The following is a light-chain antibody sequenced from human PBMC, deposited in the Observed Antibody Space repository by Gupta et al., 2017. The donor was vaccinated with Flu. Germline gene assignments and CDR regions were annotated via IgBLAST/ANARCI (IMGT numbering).Light chain of an antibody. V-gene: IGLV1-44*01. CDR1: SSNIGGNT. Sequence: QPVLSQPPSASGRPGHTVTISCPVDSSNIGGNTVDWYQPRPGTAPKLLIYSNNQRPSGVPDRFSGSKSGTSASLAISGLQSEDEADYYCATWDDSLSGFVFGTGTKVTVL. J-gene: IGLJ1*01. CDR2: SNN. CDR3: ATWDDSLSGFV.